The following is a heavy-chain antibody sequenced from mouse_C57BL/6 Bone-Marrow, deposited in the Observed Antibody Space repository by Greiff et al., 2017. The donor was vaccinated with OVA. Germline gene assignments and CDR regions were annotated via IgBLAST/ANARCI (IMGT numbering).Heavy chain of an antibody. J-gene: IGHJ2*01. Sequence: EVQLQQSGPVLVKPGASVKMSCKASGYTFTDYYMNWVKQSHGKSLEWIGVINPYNGGTSYNQKFKGKATLTVDKSSSTAYMELNSLTSEDSAVYYCARSWGPDYFDYWGQGTTLTVSS. V-gene: IGHV1-19*01. CDR3: ARSWGPDYFDY. CDR2: INPYNGGT. CDR1: GYTFTDYY.